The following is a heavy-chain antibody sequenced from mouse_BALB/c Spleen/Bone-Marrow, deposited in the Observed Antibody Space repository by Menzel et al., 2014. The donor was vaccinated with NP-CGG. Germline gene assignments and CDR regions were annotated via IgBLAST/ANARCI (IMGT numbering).Heavy chain of an antibody. CDR2: IDPANGNT. V-gene: IGHV14-3*02. CDR1: GFNIKDTY. CDR3: ARYDYGDYFDY. Sequence: VQLQQPGAELVKPGASVKLSCTASGFNIKDTYMHWVKLRPEQGPEWIGRIDPANGNTKYDPKFQGKATITADTSSNTAYLQLSSLTSEDTAVYYCARYDYGDYFDYWGQGTTLTVSS. J-gene: IGHJ2*01. D-gene: IGHD2-4*01.